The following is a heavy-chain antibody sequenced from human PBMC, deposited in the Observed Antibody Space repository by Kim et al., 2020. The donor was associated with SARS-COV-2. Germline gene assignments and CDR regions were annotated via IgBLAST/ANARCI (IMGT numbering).Heavy chain of an antibody. Sequence: GGSLRLSCAASGFTFSSYCMNWVRQAPGKGLEWVACVKDDGSDKYYADSVKGRFTISRDNAKNSLYLQMNSLRAEDTAVYYCARGNCPTSCCFGYYCYYG. D-gene: IGHD1-1*01. J-gene: IGHJ6*01. CDR3: ARGNCPTSCCFGYYCYYG. CDR2: VKDDGSDK. CDR1: GFTFSSYC. V-gene: IGHV3-7*01.